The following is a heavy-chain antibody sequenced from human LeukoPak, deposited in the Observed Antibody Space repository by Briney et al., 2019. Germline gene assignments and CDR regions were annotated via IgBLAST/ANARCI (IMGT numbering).Heavy chain of an antibody. J-gene: IGHJ5*01. V-gene: IGHV3-66*01. CDR3: ARDRYSSGWFDY. D-gene: IGHD6-19*01. Sequence: GGTLRLSCAASGFTLSIYGMGWVRQAPGKGLEWVSLIYSGGSTYYADSMKGRFIISRDNSRNTLYLQMNSLRVDDTAVYYCARDRYSSGWFDYWGQGTLVTVSS. CDR1: GFTLSIYG. CDR2: IYSGGST.